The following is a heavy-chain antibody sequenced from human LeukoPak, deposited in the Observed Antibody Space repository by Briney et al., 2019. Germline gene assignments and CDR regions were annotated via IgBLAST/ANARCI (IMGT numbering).Heavy chain of an antibody. CDR1: GYTFTSYA. J-gene: IGHJ4*02. CDR2: INAGNGNT. D-gene: IGHD3-22*01. CDR3: ARNLPRDYDSSGYYNY. V-gene: IGHV1-3*01. Sequence: ASVKVSCKASGYTFTSYAMHWVRQAPGQRLEWMGWINAGNGNTKYSQKFQGRVTITRDTSASTAYMELSSLRSEDTAVYYCARNLPRDYDSSGYYNYWGQGTLVTVSS.